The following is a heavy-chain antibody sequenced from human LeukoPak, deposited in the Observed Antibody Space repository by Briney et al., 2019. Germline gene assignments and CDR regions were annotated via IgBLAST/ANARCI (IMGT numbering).Heavy chain of an antibody. J-gene: IGHJ3*02. CDR2: INDGNGNT. CDR3: ASDGFDI. CDR1: GYGFTTYA. V-gene: IGHV1-3*01. Sequence: ASVKVSCTASGYGFTTYAMYWVRQAPGQRLEWMGWINDGNGNTKYSQKFQGRVTMTRDTSASTAYMELSSLRFKDTAVYYCASDGFDIWGQGTMVTVSS.